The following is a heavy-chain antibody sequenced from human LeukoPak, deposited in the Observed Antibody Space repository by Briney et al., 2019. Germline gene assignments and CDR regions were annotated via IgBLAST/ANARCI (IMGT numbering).Heavy chain of an antibody. Sequence: GGSLRLSCAASGFTFSSYWMHWVRQAPGKGLVWVSRIKSDGSSIMYADSVKGRFTISRDNAKSTLYLQMNSLRAEDTAVYYCARDLDFGGYSDFDYWGQGTLVTVP. V-gene: IGHV3-74*03. CDR1: GFTFSSYW. CDR2: IKSDGSSI. D-gene: IGHD4-23*01. J-gene: IGHJ4*02. CDR3: ARDLDFGGYSDFDY.